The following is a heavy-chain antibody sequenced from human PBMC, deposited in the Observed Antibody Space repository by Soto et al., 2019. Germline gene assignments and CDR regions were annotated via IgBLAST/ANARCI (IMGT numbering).Heavy chain of an antibody. D-gene: IGHD1-26*01. V-gene: IGHV4-31*03. CDR2: IYYSGST. CDR3: ARDRLGSSGENWFDP. Sequence: QVQLQESGPGLVKPSQTLSLTCTVSGGSISSGGYYWSWIRQHPGNGLEWIGYIYYSGSTYYNPSLKSRVTISVDTSKNQFSLKLSSVTAADTAVYYCARDRLGSSGENWFDPWGQGTLVTVSS. J-gene: IGHJ5*02. CDR1: GGSISSGGYY.